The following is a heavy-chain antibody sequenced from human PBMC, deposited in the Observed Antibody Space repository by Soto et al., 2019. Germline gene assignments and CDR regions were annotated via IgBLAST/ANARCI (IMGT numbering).Heavy chain of an antibody. Sequence: ASVKVSCKTSGYTFTSYDINWARQAPGQGLEWVGWMNTNSDDTRSAQKFRGRLTLTRDKSMRAVYMKLSNLRPDDSAVYYCAREWSAAGHFYGMDVWGQGTTVTVSS. CDR1: GYTFTSYD. D-gene: IGHD6-13*01. V-gene: IGHV1-8*01. CDR3: AREWSAAGHFYGMDV. CDR2: MNTNSDDT. J-gene: IGHJ6*02.